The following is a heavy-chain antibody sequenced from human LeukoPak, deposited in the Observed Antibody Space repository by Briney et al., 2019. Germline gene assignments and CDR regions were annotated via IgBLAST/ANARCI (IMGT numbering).Heavy chain of an antibody. CDR2: INIDVSIT. V-gene: IGHV3-74*01. J-gene: IGHJ4*02. CDR3: ARGGSCSGGNCKYTRKEIGY. CDR1: EFTFNNYA. D-gene: IGHD2-15*01. Sequence: GGSLRLSCAASEFTFNNYAMSWVRQAPGKGLVWVSRINIDVSITTYADSVKGRFTISRDNAKNTLYLHMNSLRADDTAVYYCARGGSCSGGNCKYTRKEIGYWGQGTLVTVSS.